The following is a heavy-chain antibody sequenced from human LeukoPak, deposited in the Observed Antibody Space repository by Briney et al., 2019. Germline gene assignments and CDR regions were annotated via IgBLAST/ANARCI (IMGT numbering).Heavy chain of an antibody. CDR1: GFTFGDYS. CDR2: INPDGRDT. V-gene: IGHV3-7*01. Sequence: GGSLRLSCTASGFTFGDYSMTWFRQAPGKGLEWVAHINPDGRDTYYVDSVKDRFTISRDNAQNSMYLQMNSLRVEDTAVYYCATWGDTTAEYFQRWGQGTLVTVSS. J-gene: IGHJ1*01. CDR3: ATWGDTTAEYFQR. D-gene: IGHD2-21*02.